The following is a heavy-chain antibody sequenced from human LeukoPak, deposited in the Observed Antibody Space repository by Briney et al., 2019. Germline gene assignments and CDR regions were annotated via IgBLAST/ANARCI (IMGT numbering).Heavy chain of an antibody. CDR3: ARDNSVEDTAWWFDP. CDR2: INPSGGST. J-gene: IGHJ5*02. CDR1: GYTFTSYY. D-gene: IGHD4-23*01. V-gene: IGHV1-46*01. Sequence: ASVKVSCKASGYTFTSYYMHWVRQAPGQGLEWMGIINPSGGSTSYAQKFQGRVTMTRDMSTSTDYMELSGLRSEDTAVYYCARDNSVEDTAWWFDPWGQGTLVTVPS.